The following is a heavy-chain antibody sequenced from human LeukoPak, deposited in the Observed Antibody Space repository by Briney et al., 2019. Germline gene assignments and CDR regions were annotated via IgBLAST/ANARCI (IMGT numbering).Heavy chain of an antibody. CDR2: ISYDGSNK. J-gene: IGHJ4*02. V-gene: IGHV3-30-3*01. CDR3: AKDMSIAVASYFDY. D-gene: IGHD6-19*01. Sequence: GGSLRLSCAASGFTFSSYAMHWVRQAPGKGLEWVSVISYDGSNKYYADSVKGRFTISRDNAKNSLYLQMNSLRAEDTALYYCAKDMSIAVASYFDYWGQGTLVTVSS. CDR1: GFTFSSYA.